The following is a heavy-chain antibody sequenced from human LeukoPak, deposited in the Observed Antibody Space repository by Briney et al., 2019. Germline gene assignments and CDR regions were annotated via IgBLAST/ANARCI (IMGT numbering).Heavy chain of an antibody. CDR1: GDTFSSYA. J-gene: IGHJ5*02. CDR2: IIPIFGTA. D-gene: IGHD6-19*01. CDR3: ARFGHSSGWLNWFDP. Sequence: SVKVSCKATGDTFSSYAISWVRQAPGQGLEWMGRIIPIFGTANYAQKFQGRVTITTDESTSTAYMELSSLRSEDTAVYYCARFGHSSGWLNWFDPWGQGTLVTVSS. V-gene: IGHV1-69*05.